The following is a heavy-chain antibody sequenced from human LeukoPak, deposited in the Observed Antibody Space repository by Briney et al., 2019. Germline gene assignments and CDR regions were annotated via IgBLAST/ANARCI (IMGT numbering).Heavy chain of an antibody. CDR3: ASWGDSYGYVRAFDI. V-gene: IGHV1-46*01. D-gene: IGHD5-18*01. CDR1: GYTFTSYY. J-gene: IGHJ3*02. Sequence: ASVKVSCKASGYTFTSYYMHWVRQAPGQGLEWMGIINPSGGSTSYAQKFQGRVTMTRDTSTSTVYMELSSLRSEDTAVYYCASWGDSYGYVRAFDIWGQGTMVTVSS. CDR2: INPSGGST.